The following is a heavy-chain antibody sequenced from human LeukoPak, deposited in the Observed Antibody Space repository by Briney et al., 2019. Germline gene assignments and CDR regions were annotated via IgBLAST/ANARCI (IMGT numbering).Heavy chain of an antibody. V-gene: IGHV3-7*03. CDR3: ASVSGIHKNYGSGSYYRYYDYGMDV. CDR2: IKQDGSEK. CDR1: EFTFSRYS. D-gene: IGHD3-10*01. Sequence: QNGGSLRLSCAASEFTFSRYSMNWVRQAPGKGLEWVANIKQDGSEKYYVDSVKGRFTISRDNAKNSLDLQMNSLRAEDTALYYCASVSGIHKNYGSGSYYRYYDYGMDVWGQGTTVTVSS. J-gene: IGHJ6*02.